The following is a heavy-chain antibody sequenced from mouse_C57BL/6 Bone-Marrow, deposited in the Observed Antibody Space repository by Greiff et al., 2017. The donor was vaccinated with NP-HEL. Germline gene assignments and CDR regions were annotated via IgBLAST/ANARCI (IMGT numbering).Heavy chain of an antibody. Sequence: VKLMESGPGLVQPSQSLSITCTVSGFSLTSYGVHWVRQSPGKGLEWLGVIWSGGSTDYNAAFISRLSISKDNSKSQVFFKMNSLQADDTAIYYCARKYNYGSSYAMDYWGQGTSVTVSS. V-gene: IGHV2-2*01. CDR2: IWSGGST. D-gene: IGHD1-1*01. CDR1: GFSLTSYG. CDR3: ARKYNYGSSYAMDY. J-gene: IGHJ4*01.